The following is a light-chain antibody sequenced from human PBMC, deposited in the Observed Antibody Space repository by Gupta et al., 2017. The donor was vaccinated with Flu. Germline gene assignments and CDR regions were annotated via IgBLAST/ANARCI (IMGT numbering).Light chain of an antibody. V-gene: IGKV3-20*01. CDR3: HHGNSRGTEST. CDR2: GVS. J-gene: IGKJ2*01. Sequence: LSLSPGERATLSCRASQSVSSSYLAWYKQKPCQAPRLLIYGVSSRATGITDRFSGSGAGTDFTLTITRREPEDFAVYYCHHGNSRGTESTFGLGTKLEIK. CDR1: QSVSSSY.